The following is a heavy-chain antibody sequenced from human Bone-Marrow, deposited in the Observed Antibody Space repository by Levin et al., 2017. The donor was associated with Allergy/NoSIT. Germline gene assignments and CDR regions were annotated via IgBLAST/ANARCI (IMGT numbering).Heavy chain of an antibody. CDR2: IRSKASSYAT. D-gene: IGHD4-17*01. V-gene: IGHV3-73*01. CDR3: TRYSTTEDRAFDI. CDR1: GFTFSGSA. Sequence: PSETLSLTCAASGFTFSGSAMHWVRQASGKGLEWVGRIRSKASSYATAYAASVKGRFTISRDDSKNTAYLQMNSLKTEDTAVYYCTRYSTTEDRAFDIWGQGTMVTVSS. J-gene: IGHJ3*02.